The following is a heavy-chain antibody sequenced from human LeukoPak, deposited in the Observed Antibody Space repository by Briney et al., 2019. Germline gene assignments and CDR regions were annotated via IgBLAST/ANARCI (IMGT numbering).Heavy chain of an antibody. CDR1: GYSISSGYY. CDR3: ASRYSLSSGWLTGAFDI. V-gene: IGHV4-38-2*02. Sequence: SETLSLTCTVSGYSISSGYYWGWIRQPPGKGLEWIGSIYHSGSTYYNPSLKSRVTISVDTSKNQFSLKLSSVTAADTAVYYCASRYSLSSGWLTGAFDIWGQGTMVTVSS. CDR2: IYHSGST. J-gene: IGHJ3*02. D-gene: IGHD6-19*01.